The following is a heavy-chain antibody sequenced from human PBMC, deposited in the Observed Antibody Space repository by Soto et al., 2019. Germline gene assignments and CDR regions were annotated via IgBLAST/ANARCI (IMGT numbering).Heavy chain of an antibody. Sequence: QIQLMQSGAEVKKPGASVKVSCKASGYTFTSYGIHWVRQAPGQRLEWTGWINAGNGNTKYSEKFQGRVTNTRDTSASTAYLELSSLRSEDTAVYYCARDPNDGTAYYHHYYYGMDVWGQGTTVTVSS. J-gene: IGHJ6*02. CDR3: ARDPNDGTAYYHHYYYGMDV. CDR2: INAGNGNT. CDR1: GYTFTSYG. D-gene: IGHD3-22*01. V-gene: IGHV1-3*01.